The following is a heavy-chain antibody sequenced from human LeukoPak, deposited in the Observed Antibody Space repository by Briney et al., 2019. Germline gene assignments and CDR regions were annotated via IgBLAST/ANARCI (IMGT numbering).Heavy chain of an antibody. CDR3: ARDSHDCPFDY. D-gene: IGHD2-21*02. V-gene: IGHV3-30-3*01. CDR1: GFTFSSYA. CDR2: ISYDGSNK. J-gene: IGHJ4*02. Sequence: GGSLRLSCAASGFTFSSYAMHWVRQAPGKGLEWVAVISYDGSNKYYADSVKGRFTISRDNSKNTLYLQMNSLRAEDTAVYYCARDSHDCPFDYWGQGTLVTVSS.